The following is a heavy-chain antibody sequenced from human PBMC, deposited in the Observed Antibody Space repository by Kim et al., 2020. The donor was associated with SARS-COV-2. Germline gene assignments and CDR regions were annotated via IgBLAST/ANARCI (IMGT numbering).Heavy chain of an antibody. V-gene: IGHV4-4*02. CDR3: ARRGITMVQGVTSDFDY. D-gene: IGHD3-10*01. Sequence: LKRRVTISVDKSKNQFSRKLSSVTAADTAVYYCARRGITMVQGVTSDFDYWGQGTLVTVSS. J-gene: IGHJ4*02.